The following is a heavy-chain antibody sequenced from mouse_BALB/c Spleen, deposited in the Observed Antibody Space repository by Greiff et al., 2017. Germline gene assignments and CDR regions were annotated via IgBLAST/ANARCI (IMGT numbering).Heavy chain of an antibody. V-gene: IGHV1-37*01. CDR2: INPYNGDT. J-gene: IGHJ4*01. CDR3: GGGYDSPMDY. D-gene: IGHD2-4*01. CDR1: GYSFTGYF. Sequence: DVKLVESGPELVKPGASVKISCKASGYSFTGYFMNWVKQSHGKSLEWIGRINPYNGDTFYNQKFKGKATLTVDKSSSTAHMELLSLTSEDSAVYYCGGGYDSPMDYWGQGTSVTVSS.